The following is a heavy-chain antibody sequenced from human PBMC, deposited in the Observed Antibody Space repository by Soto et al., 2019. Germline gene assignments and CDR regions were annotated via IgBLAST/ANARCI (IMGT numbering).Heavy chain of an antibody. J-gene: IGHJ6*03. Sequence: ASVKVSCKASGYTFTSYDINWVRQATGQGLEWMGWMNPNSGNTGYAQKFQGRVTMTRNTSISTAYMELSSLRSEDTAVYYCARGSSIAARPDYYYYMDVWGKGTTVTVSS. CDR3: ARGSSIAARPDYYYYMDV. CDR2: MNPNSGNT. V-gene: IGHV1-8*01. D-gene: IGHD6-6*01. CDR1: GYTFTSYD.